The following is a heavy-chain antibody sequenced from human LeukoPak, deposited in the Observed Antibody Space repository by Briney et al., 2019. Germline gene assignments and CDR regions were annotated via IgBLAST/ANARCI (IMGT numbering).Heavy chain of an antibody. D-gene: IGHD3-9*01. CDR2: ISYDGSNK. Sequence: PGRSLRLSCAASGFTFSSYGMHWVRQAPGKGLEWVAIISYDGSNKYHADSVKGRFTISRDNSKNTLYLQMNSLRAEDTAVYYCAKSMDILTGYLWSLDYWGQGTLVTVSS. CDR1: GFTFSSYG. V-gene: IGHV3-30*18. J-gene: IGHJ4*02. CDR3: AKSMDILTGYLWSLDY.